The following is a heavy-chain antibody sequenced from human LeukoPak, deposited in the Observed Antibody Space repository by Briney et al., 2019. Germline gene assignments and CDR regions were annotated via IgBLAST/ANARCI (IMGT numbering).Heavy chain of an antibody. CDR1: GGSISSGGYY. Sequence: SETLSLTCTVSGGSISSGGYYWSWIRQHPGKGLEWIGYIYYSGSTYYNPSLKSRATISVDTSKNQFSLKLRSVTAADTAVYYCARRDSYCSSTSCSVNWFDPWGQGTLVTVPS. V-gene: IGHV4-31*03. D-gene: IGHD2-2*01. CDR2: IYYSGST. J-gene: IGHJ5*02. CDR3: ARRDSYCSSTSCSVNWFDP.